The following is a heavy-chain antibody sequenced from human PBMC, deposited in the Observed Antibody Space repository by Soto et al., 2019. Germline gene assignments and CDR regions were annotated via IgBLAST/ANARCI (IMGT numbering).Heavy chain of an antibody. V-gene: IGHV1-69*02. CDR3: ARSRSRDSSSFYAPSYYYMDV. Sequence: SVKVSCKASGGTFSSYTISWVRQAPGQGLEWMGRIIPTLGIANYAQKFQGRVTITADTSISTAYMELSRLRSDDTAVYYCARSRSRDSSSFYAPSYYYMDVWGKGTTVTVSS. CDR2: IIPTLGIA. CDR1: GGTFSSYT. D-gene: IGHD6-6*01. J-gene: IGHJ6*03.